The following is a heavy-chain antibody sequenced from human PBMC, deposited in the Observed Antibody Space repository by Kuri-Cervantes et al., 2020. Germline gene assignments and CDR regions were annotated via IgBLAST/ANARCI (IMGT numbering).Heavy chain of an antibody. V-gene: IGHV4-59*01. CDR3: ARGLRPYLWYFDL. CDR2: IYYSGSA. Sequence: GSLILSFIVSGCSISSYYWSWIRQAPGKGLEWIGYIYYSGSAKYNPPLKSRVTISVDTSKNQFSLKLSSVTAADTAVYYCARGLRPYLWYFDLWGRGTLVTVSS. J-gene: IGHJ2*01. CDR1: GCSISSYY. D-gene: IGHD2-2*01.